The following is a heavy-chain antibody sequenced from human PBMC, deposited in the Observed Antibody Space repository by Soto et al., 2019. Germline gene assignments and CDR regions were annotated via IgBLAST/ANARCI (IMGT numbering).Heavy chain of an antibody. CDR2: IYHSGST. D-gene: IGHD3-3*01. CDR3: ASLWSGQTINPIYYYYYMDV. J-gene: IGHJ6*03. Sequence: SETLSLTCAVSSGSISSSNWWSWVRQPPGKGLEWIGEIYHSGSTNYNPSLKSRVTISVDKSKNQFSLKLSSVTAADTAVYYCASLWSGQTINPIYYYYYMDVWGKGTTVTVSS. CDR1: SGSISSSNW. V-gene: IGHV4-4*02.